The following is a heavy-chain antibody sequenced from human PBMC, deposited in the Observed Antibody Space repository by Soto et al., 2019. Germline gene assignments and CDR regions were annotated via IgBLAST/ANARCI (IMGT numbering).Heavy chain of an antibody. V-gene: IGHV4-61*01. CDR3: ATIGIVGATSVDY. J-gene: IGHJ4*02. D-gene: IGHD1-26*01. CDR2: ISTSGST. Sequence: LSLTCTVSGGSVSSSSYYWSWILQPPGKGLEWIGYISTSGSTNHDPSLKSRVTVSVDTSKNQFSLKLSSVTAADTAVYYCATIGIVGATSVDYWGQGTLVTVSS. CDR1: GGSVSSSSYY.